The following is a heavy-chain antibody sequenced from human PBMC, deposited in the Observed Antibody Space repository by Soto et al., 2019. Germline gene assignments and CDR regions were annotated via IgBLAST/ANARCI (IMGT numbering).Heavy chain of an antibody. Sequence: SETLSLTCAVYGGSLSCYYWSWIRQPPGKGLEWIGEISHSGITNYNPSLKSRVTISVDTSKNQFSLKLSSVTAADTAVYYCARQNSCSRGSCYPGYWGQGTLVTVSS. V-gene: IGHV4-34*01. CDR2: ISHSGIT. CDR3: ARQNSCSRGSCYPGY. D-gene: IGHD2-15*01. J-gene: IGHJ4*02. CDR1: GGSLSCYY.